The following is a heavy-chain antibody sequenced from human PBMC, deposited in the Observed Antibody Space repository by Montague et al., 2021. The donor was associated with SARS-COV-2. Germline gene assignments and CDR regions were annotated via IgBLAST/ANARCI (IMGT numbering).Heavy chain of an antibody. CDR3: ARQDAWAYCGDECYRGWFDS. D-gene: IGHD2-21*01. V-gene: IGHV4-59*01. CDR1: FGSISTYY. Sequence: SETLSLTCTVSFGSISTYYWSWIRQPPGKGLEWIGVIFYNGSTKYNPSLKRRVSISLDTSKNQFSLKLSSVTAADTAAYYCARQDAWAYCGDECYRGWFDSWGQGTLVTVSS. J-gene: IGHJ5*01. CDR2: IFYNGST.